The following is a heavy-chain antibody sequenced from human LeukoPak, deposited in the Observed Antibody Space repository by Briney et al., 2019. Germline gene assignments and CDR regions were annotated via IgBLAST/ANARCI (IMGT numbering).Heavy chain of an antibody. V-gene: IGHV4-59*12. D-gene: IGHD3-22*01. Sequence: SETLSLTCTVSGGSISSYYWSWIRQPPGKGLEWIGYIYYSGSTNYNPSLKSRVTISVDTSKNQFSLKLSSVTAADTAVYYCARDSYDSSAGNTFDIWGQGTMVTVSS. CDR3: ARDSYDSSAGNTFDI. J-gene: IGHJ3*02. CDR2: IYYSGST. CDR1: GGSISSYY.